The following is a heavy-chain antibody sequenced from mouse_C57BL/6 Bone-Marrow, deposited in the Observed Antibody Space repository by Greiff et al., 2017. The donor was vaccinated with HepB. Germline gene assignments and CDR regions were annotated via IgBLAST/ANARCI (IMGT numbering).Heavy chain of an antibody. J-gene: IGHJ2*01. Sequence: QVQLKQPGAELVRPGSSVKLSCKASGYTFTSYWMDWVKQRPGQGLEWIGNIYPSDSETHYNQKFKDKATLTVDKSSSTAYMQLSILTSEDSAVYSCARFSFHGYSTYFDDWGQGTTLSVSS. CDR2: IYPSDSET. D-gene: IGHD2-3*01. CDR3: ARFSFHGYSTYFDD. CDR1: GYTFTSYW. V-gene: IGHV1-61*01.